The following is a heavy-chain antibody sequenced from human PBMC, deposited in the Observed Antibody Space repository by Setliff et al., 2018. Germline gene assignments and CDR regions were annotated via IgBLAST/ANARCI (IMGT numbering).Heavy chain of an antibody. CDR2: IKQDGSEN. Sequence: GGSLRLSCAASGFSFTNFWMAWVRQLPGKGLEWVANIKQDGSENHYVDSVKGRFTISRDTARNSLYLQMNSLRAEDTAVYYCARAHSSTLSVHDYWGQGTLVTVSS. CDR1: GFSFTNFW. CDR3: ARAHSSTLSVHDY. D-gene: IGHD2-2*01. V-gene: IGHV3-7*01. J-gene: IGHJ4*02.